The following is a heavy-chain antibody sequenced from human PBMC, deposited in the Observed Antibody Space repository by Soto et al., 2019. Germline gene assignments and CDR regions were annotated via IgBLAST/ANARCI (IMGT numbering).Heavy chain of an antibody. J-gene: IGHJ4*02. Sequence: ASVKVSCKASGYTFTSYAMHWVRQAPGQRLEWMGWINAGNGNTKYSQKFQGRVTITRDTSASTAYMELSSLRSEDTAVYYCARDHTYSSSSLAAADLDYWGQGTLVTVSS. CDR3: ARDHTYSSSSLAAADLDY. V-gene: IGHV1-3*01. CDR2: INAGNGNT. CDR1: GYTFTSYA. D-gene: IGHD6-6*01.